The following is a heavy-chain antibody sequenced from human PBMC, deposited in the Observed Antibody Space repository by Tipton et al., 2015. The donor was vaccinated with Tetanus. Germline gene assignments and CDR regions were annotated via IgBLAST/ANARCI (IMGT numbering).Heavy chain of an antibody. CDR1: GLTFKGYG. V-gene: IGHV3-9*01. Sequence: SLRLSCVASGLTFKGYGMHWVRQVPGQGLEWVSAISGSGGSTVYADSVKGRFTISRDNAKNSLYLQMSSLKPEDTALYYCAKAVRGRDVFDLWGQGTLVSVSS. D-gene: IGHD3-10*01. CDR3: AKAVRGRDVFDL. CDR2: ISGSGGST. J-gene: IGHJ3*01.